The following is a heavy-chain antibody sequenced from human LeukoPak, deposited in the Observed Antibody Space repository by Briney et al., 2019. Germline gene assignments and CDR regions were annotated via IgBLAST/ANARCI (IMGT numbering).Heavy chain of an antibody. J-gene: IGHJ4*02. CDR2: ISSSSSTI. Sequence: GGSLRLSCAASGFTFSSYSMNWVRQAPGKGLEWVSYISSSSSTIYYADSVKGRFTISRDNAKNSLYLQMNGLRAEDTAVYYCAREVGASEFDYWGQGTLVTVSS. D-gene: IGHD1-26*01. V-gene: IGHV3-48*04. CDR3: AREVGASEFDY. CDR1: GFTFSSYS.